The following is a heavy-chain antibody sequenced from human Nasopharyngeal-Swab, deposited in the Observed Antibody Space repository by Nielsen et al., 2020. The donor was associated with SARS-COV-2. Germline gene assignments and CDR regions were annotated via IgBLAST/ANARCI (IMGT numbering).Heavy chain of an antibody. CDR3: ARGTGSYYTYYYYMDV. CDR1: GFTFSSYG. D-gene: IGHD3-10*01. Sequence: SCAASGFTFSSYGMRWVRQSQGKGLEWVAVIWYDGSNKYYADSVKGRFTISRDNSKNTLYLQMNSLRAEDTAVYYCARGTGSYYTYYYYMDVWGKGTTVTVSS. CDR2: IWYDGSNK. V-gene: IGHV3-33*01. J-gene: IGHJ6*03.